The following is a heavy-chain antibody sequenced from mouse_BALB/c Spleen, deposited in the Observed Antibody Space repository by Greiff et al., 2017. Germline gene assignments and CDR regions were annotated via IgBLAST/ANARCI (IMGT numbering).Heavy chain of an antibody. CDR2: IDPANGNT. V-gene: IGHV14-3*02. D-gene: IGHD1-2*01. Sequence: EVQLVESGAELVKPGASVKLSCTASGFNIKDTYMHWVKQRPEQGLEWIGRIDPANGNTKYDPKFQGKATITADTSSNTAYLQLSSLTSEDTAVYYCARNYGPFAYWGQGTLVTVSA. CDR3: ARNYGPFAY. J-gene: IGHJ3*01. CDR1: GFNIKDTY.